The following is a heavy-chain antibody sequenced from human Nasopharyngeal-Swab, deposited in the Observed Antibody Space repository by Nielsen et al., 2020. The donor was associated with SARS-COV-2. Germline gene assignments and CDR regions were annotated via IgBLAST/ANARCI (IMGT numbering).Heavy chain of an antibody. J-gene: IGHJ4*02. Sequence: GESLKISCAASGFTFSSYSMNWVRQAPGKGPEWVSYISSSSSTIYYADSVKGRFTISRDNAKNSLYLQMNSLRAEDTAVYYCARDTTYDFWSGYSKSFDYWGQGTLVTVSS. CDR1: GFTFSSYS. CDR2: ISSSSSTI. CDR3: ARDTTYDFWSGYSKSFDY. V-gene: IGHV3-48*01. D-gene: IGHD3-3*01.